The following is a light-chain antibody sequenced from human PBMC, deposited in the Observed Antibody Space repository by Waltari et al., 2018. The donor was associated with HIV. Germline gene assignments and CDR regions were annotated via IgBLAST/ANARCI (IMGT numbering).Light chain of an antibody. V-gene: IGLV2-14*01. J-gene: IGLJ3*02. CDR2: GVY. CDR3: SSYSTRGFVL. CDR1: ASDMTTFNF. Sequence: SALTQPASVSGSPGQSITISCTGPASDMTTFNFVSWYQQSPGRAPKLIIFGVYFRPSGVSDRFSGSKSGDTASLTSSALRAEDEGDYFCSSYSTRGFVLFGGGTKVTVL.